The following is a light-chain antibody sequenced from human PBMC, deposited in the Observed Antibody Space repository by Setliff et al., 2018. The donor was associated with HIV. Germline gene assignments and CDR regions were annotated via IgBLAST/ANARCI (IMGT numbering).Light chain of an antibody. CDR1: NSDIGSYNF. Sequence: QSALTQPASASGSPGQSITISCTGSNSDIGSYNFVPWYQHHPGKAPKLMIYEVSNRPSGVSSRFSASKSGNTASLTISGLQTEDEADYYCSSYTNITTRVFGTGTKVTVL. J-gene: IGLJ1*01. CDR2: EVS. V-gene: IGLV2-14*01. CDR3: SSYTNITTRV.